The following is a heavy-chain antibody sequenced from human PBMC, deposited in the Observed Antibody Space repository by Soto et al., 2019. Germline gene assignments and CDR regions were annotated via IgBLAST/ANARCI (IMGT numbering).Heavy chain of an antibody. V-gene: IGHV3-23*01. Sequence: GGSLRLSCAASGFTFSSYAMTWVRQAPGKGLEWVSTISGSGGSTFYADSVKGRFTISRDNSMNTLYLQMNSLRAEDTAVYYCVKVVCSGDSYCRSGYYLDYWGQGTLVTVSS. D-gene: IGHD2-21*01. J-gene: IGHJ4*02. CDR1: GFTFSSYA. CDR2: ISGSGGST. CDR3: VKVVCSGDSYCRSGYYLDY.